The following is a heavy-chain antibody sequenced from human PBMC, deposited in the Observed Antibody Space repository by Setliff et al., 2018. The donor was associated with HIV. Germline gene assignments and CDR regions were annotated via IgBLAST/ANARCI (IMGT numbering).Heavy chain of an antibody. Sequence: LRLSCAASGFIFSSFNMNWVRQAPGKGLEWVSFISSSGSYIYYADSVKGRFTISRDNAKNSLYLQMNSLRAVDTAVYYCARDPLRPYYYMDVWGKGTTVTVS. CDR3: ARDPLRPYYYMDV. D-gene: IGHD5-12*01. J-gene: IGHJ6*03. CDR1: GFIFSSFN. V-gene: IGHV3-21*01. CDR2: ISSSGSYI.